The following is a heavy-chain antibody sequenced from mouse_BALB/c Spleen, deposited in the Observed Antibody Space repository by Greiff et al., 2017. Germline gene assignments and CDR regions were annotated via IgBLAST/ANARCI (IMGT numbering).Heavy chain of an antibody. V-gene: IGHV5-17*02. CDR2: ISSGSSTI. J-gene: IGHJ4*01. Sequence: EVMLVESGGGLVQPGGSRKLSCAASGFTFSSFGMHWVRQAPEKGLEWVAYISSGSSTIYYADTVKGRFTISRDNPKNTLFLQMTSLRSEDTAMYYCARDWKDTAMDYWGQGTSVTVSS. CDR1: GFTFSSFG. D-gene: IGHD5-1-1*01. CDR3: ARDWKDTAMDY.